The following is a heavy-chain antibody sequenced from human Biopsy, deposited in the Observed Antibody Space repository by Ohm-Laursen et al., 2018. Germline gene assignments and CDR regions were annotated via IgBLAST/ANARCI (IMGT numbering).Heavy chain of an antibody. CDR2: SNTDGSHT. Sequence: SLRLSCAASGFTFTNYWMHWVRQAPGKGLVWVSRSNTDGSHTNYADSVKGRFTTSTDNAKNTLYLYMSNLTVEDTAVYFCARDASQGFDSWGQGTLVTVSS. CDR3: ARDASQGFDS. V-gene: IGHV3-74*01. J-gene: IGHJ5*01. CDR1: GFTFTNYW.